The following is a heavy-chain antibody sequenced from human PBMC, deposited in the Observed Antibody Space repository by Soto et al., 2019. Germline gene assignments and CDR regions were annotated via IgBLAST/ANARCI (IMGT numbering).Heavy chain of an antibody. D-gene: IGHD6-6*01. Sequence: LRLSCAASGFTFSSYAMSWVRQAPGKGLEWVSAISGSGGSTYYADSVKGRFTISRDNSKNTLYLQMNSLRAEDTAVYYCAKDLTRQLAYWLDPWGQGTQVTVSS. CDR1: GFTFSSYA. J-gene: IGHJ5*02. V-gene: IGHV3-23*01. CDR2: ISGSGGST. CDR3: AKDLTRQLAYWLDP.